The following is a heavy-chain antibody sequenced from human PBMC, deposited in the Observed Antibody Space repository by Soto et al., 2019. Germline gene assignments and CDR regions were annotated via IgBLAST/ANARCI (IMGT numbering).Heavy chain of an antibody. CDR2: ISSSTGYI. Sequence: EVPLVESGGGLVKPGGSLRLSCAASGFTFSSYSMNWVRQAPGKGLEWVSSISSSTGYIDYADSVKGRFTISRDDAKNSLYLQMNSLRAEDTAVYYCARMRGSYEFDYRGQGTLVIVSS. CDR3: ARMRGSYEFDY. D-gene: IGHD1-26*01. V-gene: IGHV3-21*01. J-gene: IGHJ4*02. CDR1: GFTFSSYS.